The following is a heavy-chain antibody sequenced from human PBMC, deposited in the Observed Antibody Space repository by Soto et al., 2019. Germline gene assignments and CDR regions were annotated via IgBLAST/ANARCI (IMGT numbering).Heavy chain of an antibody. CDR3: AAPRDEYGSGVSWFTYGMDI. V-gene: IGHV3-23*01. CDR1: GFTFSDFA. Sequence: PGGSLRLSCLASGFTFSDFAMTWVRHVPGRGLEWVASLDGAGGSTYYAESVGGRFSISRDNSQNTLFLQMKRLTVDDTAIYYCAAPRDEYGSGVSWFTYGMDIWGQGTTVTVSS. CDR2: LDGAGGST. D-gene: IGHD3-10*01. J-gene: IGHJ6*02.